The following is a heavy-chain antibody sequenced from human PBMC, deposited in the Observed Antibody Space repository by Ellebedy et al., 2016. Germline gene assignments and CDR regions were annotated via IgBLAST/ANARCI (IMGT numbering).Heavy chain of an antibody. J-gene: IGHJ6*02. CDR3: ARHQPSYGSGSYYTNYYGMDV. D-gene: IGHD3-10*01. CDR1: GGSISRSTYY. CDR2: IYFSGST. Sequence: GSLRLSCTVSGGSISRSTYYWGRIRQPPGKGLEWIGSIYFSGSTYYNPSLKSRVTISVDTSKKQFSLRLSSVTAADTAVYYCARHQPSYGSGSYYTNYYGMDVWGQGTTVTVSS. V-gene: IGHV4-39*01.